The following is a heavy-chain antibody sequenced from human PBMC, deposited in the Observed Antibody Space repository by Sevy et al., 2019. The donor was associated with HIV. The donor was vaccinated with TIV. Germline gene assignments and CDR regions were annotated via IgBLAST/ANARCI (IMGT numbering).Heavy chain of an antibody. CDR2: MWFDGSNT. J-gene: IGHJ4*02. CDR3: AGVLEFYDYGDYGPAFMPDY. D-gene: IGHD4-17*01. Sequence: GGSLRLSCAASGFTFSTYGMHWVRQAPGKGLEWVAVMWFDGSNTYYADSVKGRFTISRDIAKNTLHLQMNSLRAEDTAVYYCAGVLEFYDYGDYGPAFMPDYWGQGTLVTVSS. V-gene: IGHV3-33*01. CDR1: GFTFSTYG.